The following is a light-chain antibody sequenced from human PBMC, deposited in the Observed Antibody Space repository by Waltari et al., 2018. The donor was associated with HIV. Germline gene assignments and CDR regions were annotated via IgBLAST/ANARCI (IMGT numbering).Light chain of an antibody. J-gene: IGLJ3*02. CDR3: SSYGDSLRVL. V-gene: IGLV2-8*01. CDR1: SSDIGAYDS. Sequence: QSALTQPPSASGSLGQSVTIPCTGSSSDIGAYDSVSWFQQHPRSAPKLLLYEVTRRPSTVSVRFSGSRSGSTAFLTVAGLQPDDEATYCCSSYGDSLRVLFGGGTNVTVL. CDR2: EVT.